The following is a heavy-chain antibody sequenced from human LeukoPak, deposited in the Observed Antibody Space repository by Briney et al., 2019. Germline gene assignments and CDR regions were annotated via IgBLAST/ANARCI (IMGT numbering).Heavy chain of an antibody. Sequence: GASVKVSCKASGYTFTGYYMHWVRQAPGQGLEWMGWINPNSGGTNYAQKFQGRVTMTGDTSISTAYMELSRLRSDDTAVYYCARGSSVATILPFDYWGQGTLVTVSS. D-gene: IGHD5-12*01. CDR1: GYTFTGYY. J-gene: IGHJ4*02. V-gene: IGHV1-2*02. CDR3: ARGSSVATILPFDY. CDR2: INPNSGGT.